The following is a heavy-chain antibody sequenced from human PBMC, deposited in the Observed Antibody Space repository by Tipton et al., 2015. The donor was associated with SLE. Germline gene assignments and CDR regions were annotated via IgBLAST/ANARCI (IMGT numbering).Heavy chain of an antibody. D-gene: IGHD1-26*01. J-gene: IGHJ4*02. CDR2: MSGSGDDT. CDR1: GFIFRSYG. V-gene: IGHV3-23*01. CDR3: AKDRVGATPEYYFDK. Sequence: SLRLSCTASGFIFRSYGMSWVRQAPGKGLEWVSGMSGSGDDTYYAASVKGRFTMSRDNSKNTMYLEMNNLGVEDTAVYYCAKDRVGATPEYYFDKWGQGTLVNVSS.